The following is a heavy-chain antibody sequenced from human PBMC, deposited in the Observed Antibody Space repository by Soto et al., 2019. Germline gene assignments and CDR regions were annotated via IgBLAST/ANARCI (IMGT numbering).Heavy chain of an antibody. CDR1: GYTFTSYY. Sequence: GASVKVSCKASGYTFTSYYMHWVRQAPGQGLEWMGIINPSGGSTGYAQKFQGRVTMTRDTSTSTVYMELSSLRSEDTAVYYCARGWDYDSSGSRALFDDWGQGTLVTVSS. CDR3: ARGWDYDSSGSRALFDD. V-gene: IGHV1-46*01. D-gene: IGHD3-22*01. CDR2: INPSGGST. J-gene: IGHJ4*02.